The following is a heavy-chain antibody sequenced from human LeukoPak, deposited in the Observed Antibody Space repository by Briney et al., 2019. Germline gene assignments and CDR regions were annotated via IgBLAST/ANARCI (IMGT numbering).Heavy chain of an antibody. D-gene: IGHD4-17*01. CDR3: ARDYGDFEDYFDY. Sequence: SETLSLTCAVYGGSFSGYYWSWIRQPPGKGLEWIGEINHSGSTNYNPSLKSRVTMSVDTSKNQFSLKLSSVTAADTAVYYCARDYGDFEDYFDYWGQGTLVTVSS. J-gene: IGHJ4*02. V-gene: IGHV4-34*01. CDR1: GGSFSGYY. CDR2: INHSGST.